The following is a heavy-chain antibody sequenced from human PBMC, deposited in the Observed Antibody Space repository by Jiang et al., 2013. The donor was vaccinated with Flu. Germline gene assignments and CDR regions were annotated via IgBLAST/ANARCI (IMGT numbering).Heavy chain of an antibody. Sequence: SGSGLVKPSETLSLTCTVSGGSISSYYWSWIRQPPGKGLEWIGYIYTSGSTNYNPSLKSRVTISVDTSKNQFSLKLSSVTAADTAVYYCARGEGVVPAAIAFDIWGQGTMVTVSS. V-gene: IGHV4-4*09. CDR2: IYTSGST. CDR3: ARGEGVVPAAIAFDI. D-gene: IGHD2-2*01. CDR1: GGSISSYY. J-gene: IGHJ3*02.